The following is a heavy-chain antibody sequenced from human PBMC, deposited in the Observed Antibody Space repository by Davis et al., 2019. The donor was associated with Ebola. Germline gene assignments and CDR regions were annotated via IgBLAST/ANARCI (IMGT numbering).Heavy chain of an antibody. CDR2: INSDGSST. D-gene: IGHD5-18*01. V-gene: IGHV3-74*01. Sequence: GESLKISCAASGFTFSSYWMHWVRQAPGKGLVWVSRINSDGSSTSYADSVKGRFTISRDNAKNTLYLQMNSLRAEDTAVYYCARDVYSYGFGNWFDPWGQGTLVTVSS. J-gene: IGHJ5*02. CDR1: GFTFSSYW. CDR3: ARDVYSYGFGNWFDP.